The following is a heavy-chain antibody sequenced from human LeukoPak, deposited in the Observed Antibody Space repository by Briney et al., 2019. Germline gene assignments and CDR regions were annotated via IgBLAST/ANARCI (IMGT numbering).Heavy chain of an antibody. V-gene: IGHV1-46*01. CDR1: GYTFTSYY. D-gene: IGHD3-9*01. CDR2: INPSGGST. CDR3: ARVAPHYDILTGYFDY. Sequence: PRASVKVSCKASGYTFTSYYMHWVRQAPGQGLEWMGIINPSGGSTSYAQKFQGRVTMTRDMSTSTVYMELSSLRSEDTAVYYCARVAPHYDILTGYFDYWGQGTLVTVSS. J-gene: IGHJ4*02.